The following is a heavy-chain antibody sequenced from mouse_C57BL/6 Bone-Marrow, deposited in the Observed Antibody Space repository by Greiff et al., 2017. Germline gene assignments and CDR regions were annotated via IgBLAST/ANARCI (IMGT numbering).Heavy chain of an antibody. CDR1: GYTFTDYY. J-gene: IGHJ2*01. V-gene: IGHV1-26*01. CDR2: INPNNGGT. Sequence: EVQLQQSGPELVKPGATVKITCKASGYTFTDYYMNWVKQSHGKSLEWIGDINPNNGGTSYNQKFKGKATLTVDKSSSAAYMMIRSLTSEDTAVYYCAKLDYGGQGTTLTVSS. CDR3: AKLDY.